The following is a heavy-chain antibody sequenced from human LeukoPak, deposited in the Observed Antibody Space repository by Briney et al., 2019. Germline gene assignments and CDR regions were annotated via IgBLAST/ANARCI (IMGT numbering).Heavy chain of an antibody. Sequence: GGSLRLSCEPSGFTFSRHGMHWVRQAPGKGLEWMAVISYDGSNKYYADSVKGRFTISRDNSKNTLYLQMNSLRAEDTAVYYCARDEGELAFDYWGQGTLVTVSS. J-gene: IGHJ4*02. CDR3: ARDEGELAFDY. CDR2: ISYDGSNK. D-gene: IGHD1-26*01. V-gene: IGHV3-30*03. CDR1: GFTFSRHG.